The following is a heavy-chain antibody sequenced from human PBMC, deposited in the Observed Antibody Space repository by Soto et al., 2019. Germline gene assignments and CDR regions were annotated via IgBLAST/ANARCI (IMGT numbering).Heavy chain of an antibody. Sequence: PGESLKISCKGSGYRFTNYWIGWVRQMPGKGLEWLGVIYPGDSDTRYSPYFQGQVTISADKSISTAYLQWSSLKASDTAIYYCASTDLVSTIDDGRDAFDIWGQGTMVTVSS. V-gene: IGHV5-51*01. CDR3: ASTDLVSTIDDGRDAFDI. D-gene: IGHD5-12*01. CDR2: IYPGDSDT. J-gene: IGHJ3*02. CDR1: GYRFTNYW.